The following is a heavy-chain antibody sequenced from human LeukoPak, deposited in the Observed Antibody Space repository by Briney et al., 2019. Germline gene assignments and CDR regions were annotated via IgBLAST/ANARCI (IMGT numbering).Heavy chain of an antibody. CDR2: INPKSGGA. CDR3: ARDRYGDGFAFFDY. V-gene: IGHV1-2*02. CDR1: GYTFSDYL. Sequence: GASEKVSCKASGYTFSDYLMHWVRQAPGQGLEWVGWINPKSGGANCAQKFQGRVTMNRDTSISTGYMELSSLRSDDTAIYYCARDRYGDGFAFFDYWGQGTLVTVSS. J-gene: IGHJ4*02. D-gene: IGHD5-24*01.